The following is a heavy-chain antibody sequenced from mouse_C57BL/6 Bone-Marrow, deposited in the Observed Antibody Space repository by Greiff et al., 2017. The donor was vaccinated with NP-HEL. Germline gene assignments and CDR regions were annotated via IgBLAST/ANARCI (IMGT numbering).Heavy chain of an antibody. D-gene: IGHD1-1*01. J-gene: IGHJ2*01. Sequence: VQLQQSGTVLARPGASVKMSCKTSGYTFTSYWMHWVKQRPGQGLEWIGAIYPGNSDTSYNQKFKGKAKLTAVTSASTAYMELSSLTNEDSAVYYCTRFPITTVVADYWGQGTTLTVSS. CDR2: IYPGNSDT. CDR1: GYTFTSYW. V-gene: IGHV1-5*01. CDR3: TRFPITTVVADY.